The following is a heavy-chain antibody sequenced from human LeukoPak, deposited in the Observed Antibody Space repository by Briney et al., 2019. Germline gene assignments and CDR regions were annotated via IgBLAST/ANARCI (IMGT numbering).Heavy chain of an antibody. V-gene: IGHV3-21*01. Sequence: PGGSLGLSCAASGFTFSSYSMNWVRQAPGKGLEWVSSISSSSSYIYYADSVKGRFTISRDNAKNSLYLQMNSLRAEDTAVYYCARKGARSPTGQTDFDYYYGMDVWGKGTTVTVSS. J-gene: IGHJ6*04. CDR1: GFTFSSYS. D-gene: IGHD3-3*01. CDR3: ARKGARSPTGQTDFDYYYGMDV. CDR2: ISSSSSYI.